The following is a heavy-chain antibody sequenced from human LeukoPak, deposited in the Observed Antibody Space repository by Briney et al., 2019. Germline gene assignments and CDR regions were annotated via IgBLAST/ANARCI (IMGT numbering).Heavy chain of an antibody. V-gene: IGHV4-34*01. Sequence: SETLSLTCALYGGSFSGYYWSWIREPPGKGLKWFGEINHSESTNYNPYLKSRVTISIHTSKNQFSLKLSSVTAADTAVYYCARGDIVVLPAARVYYYYMDVWGKGTTVTVSS. D-gene: IGHD2-2*01. CDR3: ARGDIVVLPAARVYYYYMDV. J-gene: IGHJ6*03. CDR2: INHSEST. CDR1: GGSFSGYY.